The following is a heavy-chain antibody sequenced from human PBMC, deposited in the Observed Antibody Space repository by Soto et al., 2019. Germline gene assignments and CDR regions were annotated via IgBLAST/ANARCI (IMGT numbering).Heavy chain of an antibody. CDR3: ARGIHAFDM. V-gene: IGHV3-66*01. CDR2: IYADGTT. J-gene: IGHJ3*02. Sequence: VESGGGLVRPGGSLRLSCQASGFTVNRNFLSWVRQAPGKGLEWVSIIYADGTTFYTDSVTGRFRISRDISKNTVFLQMSSLSDNDTAIYYCARGIHAFDMWGRGTGVIVSS. CDR1: GFTVNRNF.